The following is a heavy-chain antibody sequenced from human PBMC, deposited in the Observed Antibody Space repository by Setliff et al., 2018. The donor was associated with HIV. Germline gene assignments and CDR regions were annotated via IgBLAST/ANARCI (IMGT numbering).Heavy chain of an antibody. Sequence: SETLSLTCAVYNGSFSGYYWSWIRQPPGKGLEWIGEINHSGSTNYNPSLESRVTISVDTSKNQFSLKLSSVTAADTAVYYCARGNSRRLRVHYYYYYMDVWGKGTTVTVSS. CDR3: ARGNSRRLRVHYYYYYMDV. V-gene: IGHV4-34*01. CDR2: INHSGST. CDR1: NGSFSGYY. J-gene: IGHJ6*03. D-gene: IGHD4-17*01.